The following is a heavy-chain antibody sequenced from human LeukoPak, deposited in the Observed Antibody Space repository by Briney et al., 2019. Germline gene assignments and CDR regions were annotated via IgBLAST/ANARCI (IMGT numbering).Heavy chain of an antibody. CDR1: GDFISDRNW. J-gene: IGHJ3*02. D-gene: IGHD3-10*01. V-gene: IGHV3-66*01. Sequence: PSETLSLTCAITGDFISDRNWWSWLRQPPGKGLEWVSVIHSAGSGGSPYYADSVKGRFTISRDNSKNTLYLQMNSLRAEDTAVYYCARDSGIRGEDAFDIWGQGTMVTVSS. CDR3: ARDSGIRGEDAFDI. CDR2: IHSAGSGGSP.